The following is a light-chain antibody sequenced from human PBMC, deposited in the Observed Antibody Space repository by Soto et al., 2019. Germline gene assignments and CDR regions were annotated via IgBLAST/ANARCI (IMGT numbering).Light chain of an antibody. V-gene: IGKV3-15*01. CDR2: SAS. J-gene: IGKJ5*01. CDR1: QSVSSN. Sequence: EIVMTQSPATLSVSPGERATLSCRASQSVSSNLAWYQQKPGQAPRLLIYSASTRATGIPARFSGSGSGTEFTLTISSLQSEDFAVYYCQQYNNWPITSGQGTRLEIK. CDR3: QQYNNWPIT.